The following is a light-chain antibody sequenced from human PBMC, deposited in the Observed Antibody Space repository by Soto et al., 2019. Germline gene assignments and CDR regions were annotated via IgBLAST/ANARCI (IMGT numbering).Light chain of an antibody. V-gene: IGKV1-5*01. CDR2: DAS. CDR1: QSISSW. CDR3: QQYNCYSRT. J-gene: IGKJ1*01. Sequence: DIQMTQSPSTLSASVGDRVTITCRASQSISSWLAWYQQKPGKAPKLLIYDASSLESGVPSRFSGSGSGTEFTLTISSLQPDDFATYYCQQYNCYSRTLCPGTNV.